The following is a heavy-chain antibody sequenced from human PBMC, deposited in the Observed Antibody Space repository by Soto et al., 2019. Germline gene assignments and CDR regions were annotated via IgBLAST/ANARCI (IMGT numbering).Heavy chain of an antibody. CDR3: ARDLDGPKYGYAAGYYYGMDV. CDR2: INPNSGVT. Sequence: QVQLVQSGAEVKKPGASVKVSCKASGYTFTGYYIHWVRQAPGQGLEWMGWINPNSGVTNYAQKFQGRVTMTRDTSVSTAYMELSRLRSDDTAVHYCARDLDGPKYGYAAGYYYGMDVWGQGTTVTVSS. J-gene: IGHJ6*02. V-gene: IGHV1-2*02. D-gene: IGHD5-12*01. CDR1: GYTFTGYY.